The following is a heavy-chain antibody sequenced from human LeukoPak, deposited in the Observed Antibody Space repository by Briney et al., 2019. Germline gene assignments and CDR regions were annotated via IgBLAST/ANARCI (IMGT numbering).Heavy chain of an antibody. CDR1: GFTFSSYE. V-gene: IGHV3-48*03. Sequence: GGSLRLSCAASGFTFSSYEMNWVRQAPGKGLEWVSFISRGASTIYYADSVNGRFTISRDNAKNSLYLQMNSLRAEDTAVYYCARDETDYDYVWGSYRPMDYWGQGTLVTVSS. J-gene: IGHJ4*02. D-gene: IGHD3-16*02. CDR2: ISRGASTI. CDR3: ARDETDYDYVWGSYRPMDY.